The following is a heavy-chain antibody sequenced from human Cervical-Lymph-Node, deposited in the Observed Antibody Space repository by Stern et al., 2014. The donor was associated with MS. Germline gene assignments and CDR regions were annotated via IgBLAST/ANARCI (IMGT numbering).Heavy chain of an antibody. J-gene: IGHJ4*02. CDR2: LYWEGDK. CDR3: AHGRGYTSGWYPFDY. V-gene: IGHV2-5*02. CDR1: GFSLSTSGVG. Sequence: QVTLKESGPTLVEPTQTLTLTCIFSGFSLSTSGVGVAWIRQPPGKALKWLTLLYWEGDKRYRPSLMTRVTITKDTSKNQVVLTMSNMDPVDTATYYCAHGRGYTSGWYPFDYWGQGTLVTVSS. D-gene: IGHD6-19*01.